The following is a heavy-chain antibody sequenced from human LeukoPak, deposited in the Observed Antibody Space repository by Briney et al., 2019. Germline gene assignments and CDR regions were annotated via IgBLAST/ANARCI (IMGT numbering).Heavy chain of an antibody. CDR2: ISYDGSNK. D-gene: IGHD3-10*01. V-gene: IGHV3-30-3*01. Sequence: GGSLRLSCAASGFTFSSYAMHWVRQAPGKGLEWVAVISYDGSNKYYADSVKGRFTISRDNSKNTLYLQMNSLGAEDTAVYYCARRNYYGSGSPFDPWGQGTLVTVSS. CDR1: GFTFSSYA. J-gene: IGHJ5*02. CDR3: ARRNYYGSGSPFDP.